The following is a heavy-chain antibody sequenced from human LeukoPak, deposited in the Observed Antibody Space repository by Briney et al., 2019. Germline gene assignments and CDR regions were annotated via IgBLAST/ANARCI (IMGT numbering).Heavy chain of an antibody. CDR1: GGTFSSYA. V-gene: IGHV1-69*01. Sequence: GASVKVSCKASGGTFSSYAISWVRQAPGQGLEWMGGIIPIFGTANYAQKFQGRVTITADESTSTAYMELRSLRSDDTAVYYCARDRLQYFDWSQDAFDIWGQGTMVTVSS. D-gene: IGHD3-9*01. CDR3: ARDRLQYFDWSQDAFDI. J-gene: IGHJ3*02. CDR2: IIPIFGTA.